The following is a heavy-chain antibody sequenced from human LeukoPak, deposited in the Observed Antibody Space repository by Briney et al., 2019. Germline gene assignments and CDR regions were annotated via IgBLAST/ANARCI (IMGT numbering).Heavy chain of an antibody. CDR3: ARGGYSGTEKPNDY. D-gene: IGHD1-26*01. V-gene: IGHV1-2*02. J-gene: IGHJ4*02. Sequence: GASVKVSCKASGYIFSGYYMHWVRQAPGQGLEWMGWINPNSGGTYYTQKFQGRVTMTRDPSISTAYMELSSLRSDDTAVYYCARGGYSGTEKPNDYWGQGTLVTVSS. CDR2: INPNSGGT. CDR1: GYIFSGYY.